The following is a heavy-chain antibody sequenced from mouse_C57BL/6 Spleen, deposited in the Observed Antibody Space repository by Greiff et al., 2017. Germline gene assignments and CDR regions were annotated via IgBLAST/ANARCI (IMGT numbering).Heavy chain of an antibody. CDR1: GYTFTDYE. V-gene: IGHV1-15*01. CDR2: IDPETGGT. J-gene: IGHJ3*01. D-gene: IGHD1-1*01. Sequence: VQLQQSGAELVRPGASVTLSCKASGYTFTDYEMHWVKQTPVHGLEWIGAIDPETGGTAYNQKFKGKAILTADKSSSTAYMELRSLTSEDSAVYYYTSYYGSSCWFAYWGQGTRVTVSA. CDR3: TSYYGSSCWFAY.